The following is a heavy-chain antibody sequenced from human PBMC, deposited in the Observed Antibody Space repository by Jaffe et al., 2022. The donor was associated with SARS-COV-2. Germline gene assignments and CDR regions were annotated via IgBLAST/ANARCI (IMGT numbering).Heavy chain of an antibody. J-gene: IGHJ3*02. V-gene: IGHV4-39*01. D-gene: IGHD2-21*01. CDR1: GGSISSSSYY. CDR2: IYYSGST. Sequence: QLQLQESGPGLVKPSETLSLTCTVSGGSISSSSYYWGWIRQPPGKGLEWIGSIYYSGSTYYNPSLKSRVTISVDTSKNQFSLKLSSVTAADTAVYYCASWDYSPAHDAFDIWGQGTMVTVSS. CDR3: ASWDYSPAHDAFDI.